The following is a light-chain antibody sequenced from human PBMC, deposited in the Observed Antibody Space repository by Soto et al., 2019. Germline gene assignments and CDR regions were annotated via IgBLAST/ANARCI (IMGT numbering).Light chain of an antibody. V-gene: IGKV1-39*01. Sequence: DIQMTQSPSSLSASVGDRVTITCRASQNIRNYLNWYQQKPGEAPKLLISAVSSLETGVTSRFSRSRSGTDFTLTINSLQPEDLATYYCQQSYNTPRTFGQGTMVDIK. CDR2: AVS. CDR1: QNIRNY. CDR3: QQSYNTPRT. J-gene: IGKJ1*01.